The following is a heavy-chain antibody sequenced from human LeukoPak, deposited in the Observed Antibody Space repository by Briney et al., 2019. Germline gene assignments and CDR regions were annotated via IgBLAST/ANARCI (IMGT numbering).Heavy chain of an antibody. Sequence: GGSPRLSCAASGFNVSSNYMSWVRQPPGKGLEWVSFIYTGGRTNYADSVKGRTVSRDSSKNTLYLQMNSLRAEDTAVYYCSKARIVGPPTPLRFWGQGTLVTVSS. V-gene: IGHV3-53*05. J-gene: IGHJ4*02. CDR1: GFNVSSNY. CDR3: SKARIVGPPTPLRF. CDR2: IYTGGRT. D-gene: IGHD1-26*01.